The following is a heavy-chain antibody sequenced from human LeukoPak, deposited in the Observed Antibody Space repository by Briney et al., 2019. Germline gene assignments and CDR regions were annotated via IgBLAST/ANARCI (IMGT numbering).Heavy chain of an antibody. CDR1: GFTFSSYE. Sequence: PGGSLRLSCAASGFTFSSYEMNWVRQAPGKGLEWVSYISSSGSTIYYADSVKGRFTISRDNSKNTLYLQMNSPRAEDTAVYYCAKAKYSSSWYIHDYWGQGTLVTVSS. J-gene: IGHJ4*02. CDR3: AKAKYSSSWYIHDY. CDR2: ISSSGSTI. V-gene: IGHV3-48*03. D-gene: IGHD6-13*01.